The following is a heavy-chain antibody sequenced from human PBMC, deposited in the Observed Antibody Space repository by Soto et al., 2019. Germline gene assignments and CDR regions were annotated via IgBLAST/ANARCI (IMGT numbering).Heavy chain of an antibody. CDR3: ARDFGYCSSTSCYTYYYGMDV. J-gene: IGHJ6*02. CDR1: GFTFTRYS. Sequence: GGSLRLSCAASGFTFTRYSMNWVRQAPGKGLEWVSSISSSSSYIYYADSVKGRFTISRDNAKNSLYLQMNSLRAEDTAVYYCARDFGYCSSTSCYTYYYGMDVWGQGTTVTVSS. D-gene: IGHD2-2*01. V-gene: IGHV3-21*01. CDR2: ISSSSSYI.